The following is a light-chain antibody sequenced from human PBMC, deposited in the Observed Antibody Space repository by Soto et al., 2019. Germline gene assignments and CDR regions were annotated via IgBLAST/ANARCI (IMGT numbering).Light chain of an antibody. V-gene: IGKV3-15*01. CDR1: QSVSSN. CDR2: GAS. Sequence: EIVMTQSPATLSVSPGERATLSCRASQSVSSNLAWYQQKPGQAPRLLIYGASTRATGIPARFSGSGSGTEFPLTISSLQSEDFAVYYCQQYNNWPQTFGPGTNVDIK. J-gene: IGKJ3*01. CDR3: QQYNNWPQT.